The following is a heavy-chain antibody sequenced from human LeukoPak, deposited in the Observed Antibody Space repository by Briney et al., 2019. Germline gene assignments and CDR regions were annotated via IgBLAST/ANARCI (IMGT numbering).Heavy chain of an antibody. D-gene: IGHD4-23*01. Sequence: ASVKVSCKASGYTFTSYYMHWVRQAPGQGLEWMGIINPSGGSTSYAQKFQGRVTMTRDTSTSTVYTELSSLRSEDTAVYYCARVGTVVTFAFDIWGQGTMVTVSS. V-gene: IGHV1-46*03. CDR3: ARVGTVVTFAFDI. J-gene: IGHJ3*02. CDR1: GYTFTSYY. CDR2: INPSGGST.